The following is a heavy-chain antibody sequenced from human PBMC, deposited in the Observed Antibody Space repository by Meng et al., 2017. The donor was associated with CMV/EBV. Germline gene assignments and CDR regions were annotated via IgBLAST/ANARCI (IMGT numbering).Heavy chain of an antibody. Sequence: PRPSKLPVPLSLTCPVSGGTISSSSYYWVGIRQPPGKGLECIGSIYYSGSTYYNPSLKSRVTISVDTSKNQFSLKLSSVTAADTAVYYCARGDYGDYPGYWGQGTLVTVSS. CDR1: GGTISSSSYY. D-gene: IGHD4-17*01. CDR3: ARGDYGDYPGY. CDR2: IYYSGST. V-gene: IGHV4-39*07. J-gene: IGHJ4*02.